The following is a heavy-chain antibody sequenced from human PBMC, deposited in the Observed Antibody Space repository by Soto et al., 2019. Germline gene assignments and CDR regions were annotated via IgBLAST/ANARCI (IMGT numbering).Heavy chain of an antibody. CDR3: ARTHLWVRGPFVYYYGMXV. D-gene: IGHD3-10*01. Sequence: PGESLKISCKGSGYSFTSYWISWVRQMPGKGLEWMGRIDPSDSYTNYSPSFQGHVTISADKSISTAYLQWSSLKASDTAMYYCARTHLWVRGPFVYYYGMXVWGQGTTVTVSS. V-gene: IGHV5-10-1*01. J-gene: IGHJ6*02. CDR2: IDPSDSYT. CDR1: GYSFTSYW.